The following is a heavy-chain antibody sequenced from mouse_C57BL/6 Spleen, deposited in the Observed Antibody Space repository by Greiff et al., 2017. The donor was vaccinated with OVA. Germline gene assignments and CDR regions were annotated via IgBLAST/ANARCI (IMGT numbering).Heavy chain of an antibody. D-gene: IGHD3-1*01. Sequence: EVMLVESGGGLMKPGGSLKLSCAASGFTFSSYAMSWVRQTPEKRLEWVATISDGGSYTYYPDNVKGRFTISRDNAKNNLYLQMSHLKSEDTAMYYCARGSSATSHYFDYWGQGTTLTVSS. J-gene: IGHJ2*01. CDR1: GFTFSSYA. V-gene: IGHV5-4*03. CDR2: ISDGGSYT. CDR3: ARGSSATSHYFDY.